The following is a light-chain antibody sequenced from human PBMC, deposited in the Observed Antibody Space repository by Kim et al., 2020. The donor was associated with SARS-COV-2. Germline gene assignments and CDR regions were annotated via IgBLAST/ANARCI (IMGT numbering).Light chain of an antibody. J-gene: IGLJ3*02. CDR1: SSDVGGYNF. CDR2: DVS. CDR3: SSYTSSSTRV. Sequence: GQSITIPCTGTSSDVGGYNFVAWYQQHPGKAPKLMIYDVSNRPSGISNRFSGSKSGNTASLTISGLQAEDEADYYCSSYTSSSTRVFGGGTQLTVL. V-gene: IGLV2-14*04.